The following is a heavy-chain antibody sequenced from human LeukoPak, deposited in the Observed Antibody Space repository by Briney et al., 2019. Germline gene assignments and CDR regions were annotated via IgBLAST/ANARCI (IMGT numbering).Heavy chain of an antibody. J-gene: IGHJ5*02. D-gene: IGHD3-10*01. Sequence: GGSLRLSCAVSGFTFSSYEMNWVRQAPGKRLEWVSYISSSGSTIYYADSVKGRFTISRDNAKNSLYLQMNSLRAEDTAVYYCARGRETLWFGGLPNWFDPWGQGTLVTVSS. V-gene: IGHV3-48*03. CDR1: GFTFSSYE. CDR2: ISSSGSTI. CDR3: ARGRETLWFGGLPNWFDP.